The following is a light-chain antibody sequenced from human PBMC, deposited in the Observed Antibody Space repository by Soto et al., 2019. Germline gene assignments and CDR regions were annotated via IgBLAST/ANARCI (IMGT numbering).Light chain of an antibody. Sequence: QLVLTQSPSASASLGASVKLTCTLSSGHSSYAIAWHQQLPEKGPRYLMKFNSDGSHSKGDGIPDRFSGSSSGAERYLTISSLQSEDEADYCCQTWGRGLVVFGGGTKLTVL. CDR2: FNSDGSH. V-gene: IGLV4-69*01. CDR1: SGHSSYA. J-gene: IGLJ2*01. CDR3: QTWGRGLVV.